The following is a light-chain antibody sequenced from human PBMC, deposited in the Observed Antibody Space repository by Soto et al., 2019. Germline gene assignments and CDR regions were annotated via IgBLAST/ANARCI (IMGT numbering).Light chain of an antibody. V-gene: IGKV1-5*03. Sequence: IQMTQSPSTLSASLGDRVTMTCRASQSLDRDYLAWYQQKPGKAPKLLIYRASTLESGVPARFTGGGSGTAFTLTISSLEPDDFATYYCHQYDSYPRTFGQGTKVDIK. CDR1: QSLDRDY. CDR3: HQYDSYPRT. CDR2: RAS. J-gene: IGKJ1*01.